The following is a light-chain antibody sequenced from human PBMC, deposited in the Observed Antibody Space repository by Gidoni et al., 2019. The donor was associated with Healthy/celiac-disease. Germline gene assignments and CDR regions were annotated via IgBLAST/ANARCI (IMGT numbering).Light chain of an antibody. CDR3: CSYAGSSTVV. V-gene: IGLV2-23*01. CDR2: EGS. J-gene: IGLJ2*01. Sequence: QSALTQPASVSGSPGQSITISCTGTSSDVGSYNLVSWYQQHPGKAPNLMIYEGSKRPSGVSTRFSGSTSGNTASLTISGLQAEDEADYYCCSYAGSSTVVFGGGTKLTVL. CDR1: SSDVGSYNL.